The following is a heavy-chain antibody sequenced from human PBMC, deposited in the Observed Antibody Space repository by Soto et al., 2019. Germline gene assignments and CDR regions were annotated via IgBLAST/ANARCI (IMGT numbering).Heavy chain of an antibody. V-gene: IGHV3-30*18. CDR1: GLTFRNYG. CDR3: AKASIYDSSGYYYYFDY. J-gene: IGHJ4*02. Sequence: GGALRLSCAASGLTFRNYGMHWVRQAPGKGLEWVASISKDGSDKHYADSVKGRFTISRDNYKNTLFLQMNSLRADDTAVYYCAKASIYDSSGYYYYFDYWAQGT. CDR2: ISKDGSDK. D-gene: IGHD3-22*01.